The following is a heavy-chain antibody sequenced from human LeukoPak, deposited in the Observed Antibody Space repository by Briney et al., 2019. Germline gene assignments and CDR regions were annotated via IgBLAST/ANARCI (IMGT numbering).Heavy chain of an antibody. CDR1: GYTFTGYY. CDR3: ARGLAAGDK. J-gene: IGHJ4*02. Sequence: ASVKVSCKASGYTFTGYYMHWVRQAPGQGLEWMGIINPGGGSTNYAQNLQGRVTVTRDTSTSTVYMELSSLRSEDTTVYYCARGLAAGDKWGQGTPVTVSS. D-gene: IGHD6-13*01. CDR2: INPGGGST. V-gene: IGHV1-46*01.